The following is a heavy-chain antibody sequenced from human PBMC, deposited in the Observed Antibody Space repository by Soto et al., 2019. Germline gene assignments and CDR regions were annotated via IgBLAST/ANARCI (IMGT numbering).Heavy chain of an antibody. CDR1: GDSVSSNSAA. V-gene: IGHV6-1*01. CDR2: TYYRSKWYN. J-gene: IGHJ6*02. D-gene: IGHD6-6*01. Sequence: TLSLTCAISGDSVSSNSAAWNWIRQSPSRGLEWLGRTYYRSKWYNDYAVSVKSRITINPDTSKNQFSLQLNSVTPEDTAVYYCAREPIAARNYYYYGMDVWGQGTTVTVSS. CDR3: AREPIAARNYYYYGMDV.